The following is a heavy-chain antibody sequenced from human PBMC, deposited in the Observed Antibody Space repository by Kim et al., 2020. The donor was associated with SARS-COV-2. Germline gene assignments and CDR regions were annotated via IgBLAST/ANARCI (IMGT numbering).Heavy chain of an antibody. CDR3: ARDLAVAGP. J-gene: IGHJ5*02. CDR2: INPNSGGT. V-gene: IGHV1-2*02. D-gene: IGHD6-13*01. CDR1: GYTFTGYY. Sequence: ASVKVSCKASGYTFTGYYLHWVRQAPGQGLEWMGWINPNSGGTNYAQKFPFLFTMTLYTSISPSYMELRRLRSVDTAVYYCARDLAVAGPWGQGTLVTVSS.